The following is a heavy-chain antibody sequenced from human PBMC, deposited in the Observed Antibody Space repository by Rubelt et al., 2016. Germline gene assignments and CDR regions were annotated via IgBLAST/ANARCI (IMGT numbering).Heavy chain of an antibody. D-gene: IGHD4-23*01. Sequence: QVQLQQWGAGLLKPSETLSLTCAVYGGSFSGYYWSWIRQPPGKGPEWIGEINHSGSTNYNPSLKSRAPISMTSPMYLFATKLGSANAAYTAVYYGARMPTPSTVVTPFFAFDIWGQGTMVTVSS. CDR3: ARMPTPSTVVTPFFAFDI. V-gene: IGHV4-34*01. J-gene: IGHJ3*02. CDR2: INHSGST. CDR1: GGSFSGYY.